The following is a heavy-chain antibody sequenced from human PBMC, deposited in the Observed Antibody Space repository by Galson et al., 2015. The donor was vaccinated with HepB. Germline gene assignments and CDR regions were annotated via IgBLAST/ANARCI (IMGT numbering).Heavy chain of an antibody. J-gene: IGHJ6*02. CDR3: ARDLGYSSGWYSSFGIEYDGLDV. CDR2: VSFDGNNK. CDR1: GFTFSKYG. Sequence: SLRLSCAASGFTFSKYGLHWVRQAPGKGLEWVALVSFDGNNKYYSDSVKGRFTISRDNSKNMFYLQMNSLRPEDTAVYYCARDLGYSSGWYSSFGIEYDGLDVWGQGTTVTVSS. V-gene: IGHV3-30*03. D-gene: IGHD6-19*01.